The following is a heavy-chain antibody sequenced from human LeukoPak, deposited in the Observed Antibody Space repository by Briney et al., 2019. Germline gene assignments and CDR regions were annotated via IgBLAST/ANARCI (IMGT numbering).Heavy chain of an antibody. D-gene: IGHD3-22*01. CDR1: GYTLTELS. CDR2: FDPEDGET. J-gene: IGHJ5*02. Sequence: ASVKVSCKVSGYTLTELSMHWVRQAPGKGLEWMGGFDPEDGETIYAQKFQGRVTMTEDTSTGTAYMELSSLRSKDTAVYYCATIASTPSYYYDSSGFNWFDPWGQGTLVTVSS. V-gene: IGHV1-24*01. CDR3: ATIASTPSYYYDSSGFNWFDP.